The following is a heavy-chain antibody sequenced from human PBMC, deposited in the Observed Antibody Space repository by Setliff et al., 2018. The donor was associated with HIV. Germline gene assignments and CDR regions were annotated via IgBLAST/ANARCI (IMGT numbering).Heavy chain of an antibody. J-gene: IGHJ4*02. D-gene: IGHD2-2*01. V-gene: IGHV1-69*05. CDR2: TSPMFGKA. Sequence: ASVKVSCKASGGTFGNYGISWVRQAPGQGLEWMGGTSPMFGKANYAQKFQGRVTITTDESTNTANMELSSLRSEDTAVYYCARESACNSTSCPKVLDYWGQETLVTVSS. CDR1: GGTFGNYG. CDR3: ARESACNSTSCPKVLDY.